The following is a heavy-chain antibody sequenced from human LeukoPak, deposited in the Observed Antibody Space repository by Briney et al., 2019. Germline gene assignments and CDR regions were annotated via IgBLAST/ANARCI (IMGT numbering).Heavy chain of an antibody. J-gene: IGHJ3*02. V-gene: IGHV3-48*04. D-gene: IGHD2-15*01. CDR3: ARVVYCSGGSCQIFAFDI. Sequence: GGSLRLSCAASGFTFSSYSMIWVRQAPGKGLEWVSYISSTGSTIFYADSVKGRFIISRDNAKNSLYLQMNSLRAEDTAVYYCARVVYCSGGSCQIFAFDIWGQGTMVTVSS. CDR2: ISSTGSTI. CDR1: GFTFSSYS.